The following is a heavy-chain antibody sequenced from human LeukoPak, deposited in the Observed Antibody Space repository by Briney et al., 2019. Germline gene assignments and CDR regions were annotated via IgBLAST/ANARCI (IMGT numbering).Heavy chain of an antibody. D-gene: IGHD3-16*01. Sequence: PGRSLRLSCAASGFTFSSYGMHWVRQAPGKGLEWVAVILSDGSQEKYADSVKGRFTISRDNSKNTLFLQMNSLRAEDTAVYYCARGPYYYYYMDVWGKGTTVTVSS. CDR3: ARGPYYYYYMDV. J-gene: IGHJ6*03. CDR1: GFTFSSYG. CDR2: ILSDGSQE. V-gene: IGHV3-33*01.